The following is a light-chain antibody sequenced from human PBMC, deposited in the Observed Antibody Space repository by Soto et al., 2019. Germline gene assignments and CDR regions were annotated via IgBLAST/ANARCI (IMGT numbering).Light chain of an antibody. J-gene: IGKJ1*01. CDR1: QSVSSN. CDR2: GAS. V-gene: IGKV3-15*01. Sequence: IVITQSPDTLSVSPGERAPLSSRASQSVSSNLAWYQQKPGQAPRLLIYGASTRATGIPARFSGGGSGTEFTLTISSLQSEDFAVYYCQQYNSWPPITSGQGTKVDI. CDR3: QQYNSWPPIT.